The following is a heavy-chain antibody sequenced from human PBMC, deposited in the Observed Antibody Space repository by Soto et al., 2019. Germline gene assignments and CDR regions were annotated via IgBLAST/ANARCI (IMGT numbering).Heavy chain of an antibody. CDR2: MNPNSGNT. Sequence: QVQLVQSGAEVKKPGASVKVSCKASGYTFTSYDINWVRQATGKGLEWMGWMNPNSGNTGYAQKFQGRVTMTRNTSISTAYMELSSLRSEDTAVYYCEREHSSSWRFDYWGQGTLVTVSS. J-gene: IGHJ4*02. V-gene: IGHV1-8*01. D-gene: IGHD6-13*01. CDR1: GYTFTSYD. CDR3: EREHSSSWRFDY.